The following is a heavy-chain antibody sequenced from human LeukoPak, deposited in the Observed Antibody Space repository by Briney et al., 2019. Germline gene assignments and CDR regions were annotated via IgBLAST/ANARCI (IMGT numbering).Heavy chain of an antibody. J-gene: IGHJ4*02. CDR1: GFTFSTYA. V-gene: IGHV3-23*01. Sequence: GGSLRLSCAASGFTFSTYAMSWVRQGPGKGLEWVTGISDSGGSTYYADSVKGRFTISRENAENKVYLQMNSLRVEDTAIYYCARDSVDSGSYPFDFWGQGALVTVSS. CDR2: ISDSGGST. D-gene: IGHD6-19*01. CDR3: ARDSVDSGSYPFDF.